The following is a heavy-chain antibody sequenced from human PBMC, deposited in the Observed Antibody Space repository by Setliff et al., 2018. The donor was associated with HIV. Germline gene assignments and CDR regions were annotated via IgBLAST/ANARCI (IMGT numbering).Heavy chain of an antibody. CDR3: VRTGLGLREVLSPGV. J-gene: IGHJ6*04. V-gene: IGHV3-7*03. D-gene: IGHD3-10*01. CDR1: GFTVSGSY. CDR2: IKQDGSEK. Sequence: GGSLRLSCAASGFTVSGSYMSWVRQAPGKGPEWVANIKQDGSEKYYVESVKGRFTISRDNAKNSLYLQMNSLRVEDTALYYCVRTGLGLREVLSPGVWGTGTTVTVSS.